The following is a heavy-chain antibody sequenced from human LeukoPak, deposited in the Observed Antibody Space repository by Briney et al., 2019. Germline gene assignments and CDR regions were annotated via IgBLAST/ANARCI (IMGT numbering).Heavy chain of an antibody. J-gene: IGHJ4*02. CDR2: ISASGST. CDR1: GGSMTSYC. CDR3: ASGYTNWWPLDY. Sequence: SETLSLTCGVSGGSMTSYCWSWIRQAPGKGLEWIGYISASGSTNYNPSLGSRLTISMDASKNQFSLSLTSVTAADTAVYYCASGYTNWWPLDYWGQGARVIVSS. D-gene: IGHD2-8*02. V-gene: IGHV4-59*12.